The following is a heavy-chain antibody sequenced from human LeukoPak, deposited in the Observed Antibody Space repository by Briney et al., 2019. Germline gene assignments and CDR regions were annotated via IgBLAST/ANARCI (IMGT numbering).Heavy chain of an antibody. CDR2: ISGSGSDT. Sequence: GGSLRLSCAASGFTFSRNAMIWVRQAPGKGLEWVSAISGSGSDTYYADPVKGRFTIFRDNSKNTVYLRMNSLRAEDTAVYYCAKDPWGSRGYFDYWGQGTLVTVSS. CDR3: AKDPWGSRGYFDY. D-gene: IGHD7-27*01. J-gene: IGHJ4*02. V-gene: IGHV3-23*01. CDR1: GFTFSRNA.